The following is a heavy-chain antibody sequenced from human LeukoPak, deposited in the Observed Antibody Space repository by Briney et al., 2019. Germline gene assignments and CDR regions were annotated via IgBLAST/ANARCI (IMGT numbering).Heavy chain of an antibody. D-gene: IGHD3-10*01. CDR3: ARGYGSGSTGHNWFDP. CDR2: ISYDGSNK. V-gene: IGHV3-30*03. J-gene: IGHJ5*02. Sequence: PRGSLRLSCAASGFTFSSYGMHWVRQAPGKGLEWVAVISYDGSNKYYADSVKGRFTISRDNAKNSLYLQMNSLRAEDTALYYCARGYGSGSTGHNWFDPWGQGTLVTVSS. CDR1: GFTFSSYG.